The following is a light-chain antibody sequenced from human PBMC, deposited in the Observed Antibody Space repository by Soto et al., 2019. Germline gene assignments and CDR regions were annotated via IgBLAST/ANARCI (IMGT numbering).Light chain of an antibody. Sequence: QSALTQPPSASGSPGQSVTISCTGTSSDVGKYDYVSWFQHHPGKAPKLIIYEVSKRPSGVPDRFSGSKSGNTASLTISGLQAEDEADYYCNSYTSSNIRVFGRGTKLTVL. CDR2: EVS. CDR3: NSYTSSNIRV. J-gene: IGLJ3*02. V-gene: IGLV2-8*01. CDR1: SSDVGKYDY.